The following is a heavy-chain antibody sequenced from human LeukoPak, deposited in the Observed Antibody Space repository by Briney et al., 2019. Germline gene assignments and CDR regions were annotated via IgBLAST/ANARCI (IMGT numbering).Heavy chain of an antibody. J-gene: IGHJ5*02. CDR1: GYTFTSYD. V-gene: IGHV1-8*01. CDR3: ARVRAAAGSRRNWFDP. CDR2: MNLNSGNT. D-gene: IGHD6-13*01. Sequence: ASVKVSRKPSGYTFTSYDINWVRQAPAQGLEWMGWMNLNSGNTGYAQKFQGRVTMTRNTSISTAYLELSSLRSEDTAVYYCARVRAAAGSRRNWFDPWGQGTLVTVSS.